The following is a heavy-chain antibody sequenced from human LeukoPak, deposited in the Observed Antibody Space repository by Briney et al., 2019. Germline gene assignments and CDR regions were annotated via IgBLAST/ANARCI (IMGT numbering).Heavy chain of an antibody. CDR3: ARGAGTGVYYYYMDV. CDR2: ISAYNGNT. J-gene: IGHJ6*03. D-gene: IGHD1-14*01. V-gene: IGHV1-18*01. Sequence: ASVKVSCKASGYTFTSYGISWVRQAPGQGLEWMGWISAYNGNTNYAQKLQGRVTMTTDTSTSTAYRELRSLRSDDTAVYYCARGAGTGVYYYYMDVWGKGTTVTVSS. CDR1: GYTFTSYG.